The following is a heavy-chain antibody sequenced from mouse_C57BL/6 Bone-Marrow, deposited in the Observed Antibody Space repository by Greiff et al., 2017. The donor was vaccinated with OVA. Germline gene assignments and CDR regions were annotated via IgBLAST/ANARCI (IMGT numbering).Heavy chain of an antibody. J-gene: IGHJ2*01. CDR2: IYPGSGST. CDR3: ARWGRGY. V-gene: IGHV1-55*01. D-gene: IGHD3-3*01. CDR1: GYTFTSYW. Sequence: QVHVKQPGAELVKPGASVKMSCKASGYTFTSYWITWVKQRPGQGLEWIGDIYPGSGSTNYNEKFKSKATLTVDKSSSTAYMQLSSLTSEDSAVYYRARWGRGYWGQGTTLTVSS.